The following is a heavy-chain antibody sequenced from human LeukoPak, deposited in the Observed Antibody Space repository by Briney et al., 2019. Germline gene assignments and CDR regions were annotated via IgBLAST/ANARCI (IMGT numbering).Heavy chain of an antibody. V-gene: IGHV4-30-2*01. CDR1: GGSISSGGYS. J-gene: IGHJ6*03. CDR3: AREVRFLEWSLTHFGYMDV. CDR2: IYHSGST. D-gene: IGHD3-3*01. Sequence: PSETLSLTCAVSGGSISSGGYSWSWIRQPPGKGLEWIGYIYHSGSTYYNPSLKSRVTISVDRSKNQFSLKLSSVTAADTAVYYCAREVRFLEWSLTHFGYMDVWGKGTTVTVSS.